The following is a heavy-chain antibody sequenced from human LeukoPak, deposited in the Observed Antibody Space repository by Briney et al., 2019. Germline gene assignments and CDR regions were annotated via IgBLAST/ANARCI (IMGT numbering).Heavy chain of an antibody. V-gene: IGHV4-34*01. CDR3: ARGFRTPPDY. CDR1: GGSFSGYY. Sequence: SETLSLTCAVYGGSFSGYYWSWIRQPPGKGLEWIGEINHSGSTNYNPSLKSRVTISVDASKNQFSLKLSSVTAADTAVYYCARGFRTPPDYWGQGTLVTVSS. J-gene: IGHJ4*02. CDR2: INHSGST. D-gene: IGHD1-14*01.